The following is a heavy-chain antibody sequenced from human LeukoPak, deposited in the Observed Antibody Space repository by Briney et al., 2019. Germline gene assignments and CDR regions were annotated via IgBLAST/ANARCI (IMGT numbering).Heavy chain of an antibody. Sequence: SVKVSCKASGGTFSSYAISWVRQAPGQGLEWMGGIIPIFGTANYAQKFQGRVTITADESTSTAYMELSSLRSEDTAVYYCARDRGIAVAGTNYYYGMDVWGQGTTVTVSS. D-gene: IGHD6-19*01. CDR3: ARDRGIAVAGTNYYYGMDV. CDR1: GGTFSSYA. V-gene: IGHV1-69*13. J-gene: IGHJ6*02. CDR2: IIPIFGTA.